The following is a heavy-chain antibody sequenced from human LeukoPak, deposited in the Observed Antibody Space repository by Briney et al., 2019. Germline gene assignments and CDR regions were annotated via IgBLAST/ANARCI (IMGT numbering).Heavy chain of an antibody. V-gene: IGHV3-23*01. CDR1: GFTFSSYA. Sequence: SGGSLRLSCAASGFTFSSYAMSWVRQAPGKGLEWVSAISGSGGSTYYADSVKGRFTISRDNSKNTLYLQMNSLRAEDTAVYYCAKDRKRGSGSYSFFVVHNWFDPWGQGTLVTVSS. J-gene: IGHJ5*02. D-gene: IGHD3-10*01. CDR2: ISGSGGST. CDR3: AKDRKRGSGSYSFFVVHNWFDP.